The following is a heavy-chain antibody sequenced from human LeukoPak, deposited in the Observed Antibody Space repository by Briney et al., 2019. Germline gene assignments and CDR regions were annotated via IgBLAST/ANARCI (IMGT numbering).Heavy chain of an antibody. CDR2: ISAYNGNT. J-gene: IGHJ4*02. V-gene: IGHV1-18*01. Sequence: ASVKVSCKASGYTFSSHDINWVRQATGQGLEWMGWISAYNGNTNYAQKLQGRVTMTTDTSTSTAYMELRSLRSDDTAVYYCATRSLGDIVVVPAAFAWGQGTLVTVSS. CDR3: ATRSLGDIVVVPAAFA. D-gene: IGHD2-2*01. CDR1: GYTFSSHD.